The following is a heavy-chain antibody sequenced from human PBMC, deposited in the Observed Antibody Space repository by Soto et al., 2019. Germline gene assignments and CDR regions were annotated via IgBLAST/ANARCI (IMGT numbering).Heavy chain of an antibody. Sequence: GESLKISCKASGYSFTTYWISWVRQMPGKGLEYMGRIDPSDSYTHYNPSLKSRVTISVDTSKNQFSLKLSSVTAADTAVYYCARDRIRSSYYYYGMDVWGQGTTVTVSS. J-gene: IGHJ6*02. V-gene: IGHV5-10-1*01. D-gene: IGHD2-2*01. CDR3: ARDRIRSSYYYYGMDV. CDR1: GYSFTTYW. CDR2: IDPSDSYT.